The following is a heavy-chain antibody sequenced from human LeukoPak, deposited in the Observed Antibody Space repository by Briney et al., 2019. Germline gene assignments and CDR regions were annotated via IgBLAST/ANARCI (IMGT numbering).Heavy chain of an antibody. CDR3: ARWTADYYDSSGYYFRGGYFDY. CDR1: GYTFTSYY. J-gene: IGHJ4*02. V-gene: IGHV1-46*01. D-gene: IGHD3-22*01. CDR2: INPSGGGT. Sequence: ASVKLSCKASGYTFTSYYMHWVRQPPGPGLEWMGIINPSGGGTSYAQKFQARVTMTRDMSTSTVYMELSSLRSEDTAVYYCARWTADYYDSSGYYFRGGYFDYWGQGTLVTVSS.